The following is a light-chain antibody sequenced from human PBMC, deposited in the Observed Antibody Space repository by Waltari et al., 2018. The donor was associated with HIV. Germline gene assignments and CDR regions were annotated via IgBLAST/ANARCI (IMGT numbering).Light chain of an antibody. J-gene: IGLJ3*02. V-gene: IGLV1-36*01. CDR2: YND. Sequence: QSVLTQPPSLSEAPRQRVTISCSGSHSHIGNNAVNLYQQLPGKAPKLLIYYNDLLPSGVSDRFSGSRSGTSASLAISGLQSEDEAHYYCASWDDRLNGWVFGGGTQLTVL. CDR3: ASWDDRLNGWV. CDR1: HSHIGNNA.